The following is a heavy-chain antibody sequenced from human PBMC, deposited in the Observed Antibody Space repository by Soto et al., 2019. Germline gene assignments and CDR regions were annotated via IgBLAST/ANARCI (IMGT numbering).Heavy chain of an antibody. V-gene: IGHV4-31*11. CDR2: IYYSGST. J-gene: IGHJ5*02. D-gene: IGHD3-22*01. CDR3: ARVSDSSGYYPVDP. CDR1: DGSIRSGDDY. Sequence: PSETMSLTSAVADGSIRSGDDYWSWLRQDPGKGLEWIGYIYYSGSTYYNPSLKSRVTISVDTSKNQFSLKLSSVTAADTAVYYCARVSDSSGYYPVDPWGQGTLVTVSS.